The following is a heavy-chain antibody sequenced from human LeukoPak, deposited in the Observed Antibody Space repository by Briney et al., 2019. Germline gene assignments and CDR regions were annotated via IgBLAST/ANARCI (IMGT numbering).Heavy chain of an antibody. Sequence: SETLSLTCAVYGGSFSGYYWSWIRQPPGKGLEWIGEINHSGSTNYNPSLKSRVAISVDTSKNQFSLKLSSVTAADTAVYYCARDSNSNYVGYMDVWGKGTTVTVSS. CDR1: GGSFSGYY. V-gene: IGHV4-34*01. CDR2: INHSGST. D-gene: IGHD4-11*01. J-gene: IGHJ6*03. CDR3: ARDSNSNYVGYMDV.